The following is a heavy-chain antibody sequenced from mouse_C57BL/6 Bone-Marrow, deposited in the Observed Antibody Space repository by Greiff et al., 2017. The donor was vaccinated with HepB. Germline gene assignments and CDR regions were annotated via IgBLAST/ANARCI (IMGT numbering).Heavy chain of an antibody. CDR1: GYTFTSYW. D-gene: IGHD1-1*01. V-gene: IGHV1-64*01. CDR3: ARSSYYYGSSLFAY. CDR2: IHPNSGST. J-gene: IGHJ3*01. Sequence: QVQLQQPGAELVKPGASVKLSCKASGYTFTSYWMHWVKQRPGQGLEWIGMIHPNSGSTNYNEKFKSKATLTVDKSSSTAYMQLSSLTSADSAVYYCARSSYYYGSSLFAYWGQGTLVTVSA.